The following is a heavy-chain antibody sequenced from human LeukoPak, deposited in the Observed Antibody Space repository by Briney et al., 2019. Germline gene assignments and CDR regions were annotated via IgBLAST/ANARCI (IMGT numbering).Heavy chain of an antibody. J-gene: IGHJ4*02. V-gene: IGHV4-34*01. Sequence: SETLSLTCAVYGGSFSGYYWSWIRQPPGKGLEWIGEINHSGSTNYNPSLKSRVTISVDTSKNQFSLKLSSVTAADTAVYYCARDRRILGVDYWGQGTLVTVSS. CDR2: INHSGST. D-gene: IGHD3-16*01. CDR1: GGSFSGYY. CDR3: ARDRRILGVDY.